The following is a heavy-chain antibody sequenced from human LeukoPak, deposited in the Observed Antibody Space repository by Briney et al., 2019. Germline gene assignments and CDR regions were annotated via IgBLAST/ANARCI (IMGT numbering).Heavy chain of an antibody. D-gene: IGHD3-3*01. V-gene: IGHV3-23*01. CDR3: AKSNVDDFWSGYDY. CDR1: GFTFSSYA. J-gene: IGHJ4*02. Sequence: PGGSLRLSCAASGFTFSSYAMTWFRQAPVKGLEWVSIIGGSGDSPYYADSVKGRFTISRDNSKNTLFLQMNSLRAEDTALYYCAKSNVDDFWSGYDYWGQGTLVTVSS. CDR2: IGGSGDSP.